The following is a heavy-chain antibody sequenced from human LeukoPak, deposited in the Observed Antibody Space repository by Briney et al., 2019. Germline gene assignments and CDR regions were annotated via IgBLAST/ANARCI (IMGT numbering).Heavy chain of an antibody. CDR3: AKGCQCPSGLSSWFDP. CDR1: GFTFTNYG. CDR2: LSGSGDGP. V-gene: IGHV3-23*01. D-gene: IGHD1-14*01. Sequence: GGSLRLSCSASGFTFTNYGMSWVRQAPGKGLEWVSGLSGSGDGPFYADSVEGRFTISRDIFNNIWYLQMNSLRAEDTAVYYCAKGCQCPSGLSSWFDPRGQGTLVAVSS. J-gene: IGHJ5*02.